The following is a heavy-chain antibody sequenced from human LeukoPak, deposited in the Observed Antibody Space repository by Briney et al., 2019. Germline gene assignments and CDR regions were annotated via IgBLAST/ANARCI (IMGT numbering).Heavy chain of an antibody. CDR1: GFTFSSYS. J-gene: IGHJ4*02. CDR2: ISSSSSYI. Sequence: PGGSLRLSCAASGFTFSSYSMNWVRQAPGKGLEWVSSISSSSSYIYYADSVKGRFTISRDNAKNSLYLQMNSLRAEDTAVYYCARVSFAGTGGDYWAQGTLVTVSS. V-gene: IGHV3-21*01. D-gene: IGHD1-1*01. CDR3: ARVSFAGTGGDY.